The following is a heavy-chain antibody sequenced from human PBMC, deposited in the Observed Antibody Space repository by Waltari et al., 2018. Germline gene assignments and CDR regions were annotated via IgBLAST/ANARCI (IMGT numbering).Heavy chain of an antibody. Sequence: QVHLQQWGAGLLKPSETLSLTCAVSGGSFTDFYWSWLRQSPTKGLEWIGEINRSGSTNHSPSLKSRVTMSVDTSKNQFSLNLSSITAADTAVYYCARGNILGSAWYQRKGSFDSWGQGTLVAVSS. CDR1: GGSFTDFY. CDR3: ARGNILGSAWYQRKGSFDS. V-gene: IGHV4-34*02. J-gene: IGHJ4*01. CDR2: INRSGST. D-gene: IGHD6-19*01.